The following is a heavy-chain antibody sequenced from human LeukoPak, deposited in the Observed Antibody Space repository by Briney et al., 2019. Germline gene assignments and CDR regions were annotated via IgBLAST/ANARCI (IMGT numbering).Heavy chain of an antibody. V-gene: IGHV4-59*08. D-gene: IGHD2-2*02. Sequence: SETLSLTCTVSGGSISSYYWSWIRQPPGKGLEWIGYIYYSGSTNYNPSLKSRVTISVDTSKNQFSLKLSSVTAADTAVYYCASLGYCSSTSCYTHYGMDVWGQGTTVTVSS. CDR1: GGSISSYY. J-gene: IGHJ6*02. CDR3: ASLGYCSSTSCYTHYGMDV. CDR2: IYYSGST.